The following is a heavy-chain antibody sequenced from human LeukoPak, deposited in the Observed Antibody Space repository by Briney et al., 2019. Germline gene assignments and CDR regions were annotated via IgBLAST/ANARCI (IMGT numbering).Heavy chain of an antibody. CDR1: GGSINNDTYY. J-gene: IGHJ5*02. CDR2: IYSSGST. Sequence: PSETLSLTCSVSGGSINNDTYYWSWIRQPAGKGLEWIGRIYSSGSTNYNPSLKSRVTISIDTSKNQFSLKLTSVTATDTAVYYCARDWVAFYDPWGQGTLVTVSS. CDR3: ARDWVAFYDP. D-gene: IGHD2/OR15-2a*01. V-gene: IGHV4-61*02.